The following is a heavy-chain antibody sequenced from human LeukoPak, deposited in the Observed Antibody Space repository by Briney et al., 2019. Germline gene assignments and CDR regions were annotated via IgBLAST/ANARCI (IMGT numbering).Heavy chain of an antibody. CDR3: ARDLRRYDSSGYYYY. V-gene: IGHV1-18*01. CDR1: GYTFTSYG. J-gene: IGHJ4*02. D-gene: IGHD3-22*01. CDR2: ISAYNGNT. Sequence: ASVKVSCKASGYTFTSYGISWVRQAPGQGLEWMGWISAYNGNTNYAQKLQGRVTMTTDTSTSTAYMELRSLRPDDTPVYYCARDLRRYDSSGYYYYWGQGTLVTVSS.